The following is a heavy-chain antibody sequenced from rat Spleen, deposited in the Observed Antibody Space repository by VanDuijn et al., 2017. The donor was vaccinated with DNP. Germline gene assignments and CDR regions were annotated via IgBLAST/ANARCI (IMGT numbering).Heavy chain of an antibody. Sequence: EVQLVESGGGLVQPGRSLKLSCVASGFTFSSYWMYWIRQAPGKGLEWVASISYDGSSTYYRDSVKGRFTLSRDNARSTLYLQMNSLRSEDTAIYYCARGNYPGINTFDYWGQGVTVTVSS. CDR3: ARGNYPGINTFDY. J-gene: IGHJ2*01. CDR1: GFTFSSYW. V-gene: IGHV5-58*01. CDR2: ISYDGSST. D-gene: IGHD1-4*01.